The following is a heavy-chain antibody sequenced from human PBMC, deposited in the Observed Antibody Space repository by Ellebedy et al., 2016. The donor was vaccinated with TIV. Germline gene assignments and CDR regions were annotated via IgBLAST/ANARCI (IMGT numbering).Heavy chain of an antibody. Sequence: SETLSLXCTVSGGSISSSSYYWGWIRQPPGKGLEWIGSIYYSGSTYYNPSLKSRVTISVDTSKNQFSLKLSSVTAADTAVYYCARGEGLGYGDYVDWFDPWGQGTLVTVSS. D-gene: IGHD4-17*01. CDR3: ARGEGLGYGDYVDWFDP. V-gene: IGHV4-39*07. CDR2: IYYSGST. CDR1: GGSISSSSYY. J-gene: IGHJ5*02.